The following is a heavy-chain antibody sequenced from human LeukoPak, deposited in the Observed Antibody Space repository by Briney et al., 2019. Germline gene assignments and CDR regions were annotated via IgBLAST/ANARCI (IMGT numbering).Heavy chain of an antibody. Sequence: ASVNVSCKASGGTFSSYAISWVRQAPGQGLEWMGGIIPIFGTANYAQKFQGRVTITADESTSTAHMELSSLRSEDTAVYYCARGGYCSGGSCYWFDPWGQGTLVTVSS. V-gene: IGHV1-69*13. J-gene: IGHJ5*02. CDR2: IIPIFGTA. CDR3: ARGGYCSGGSCYWFDP. CDR1: GGTFSSYA. D-gene: IGHD2-15*01.